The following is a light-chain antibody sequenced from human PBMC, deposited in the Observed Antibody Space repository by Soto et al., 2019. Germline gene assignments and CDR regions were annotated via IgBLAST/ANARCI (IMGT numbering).Light chain of an antibody. J-gene: IGLJ1*01. CDR2: DVG. V-gene: IGLV2-11*01. Sequence: QSALTQPRSVSGSPGQSVTISCTGTSSDIGGYNYVSWYQQHPGKSPKVMIYDVGQRPSGVPDRFSGSQSGNTASLTISGLQAEDEADYYCCSYAGGYKFVFGTGTKLTVL. CDR3: CSYAGGYKFV. CDR1: SSDIGGYNY.